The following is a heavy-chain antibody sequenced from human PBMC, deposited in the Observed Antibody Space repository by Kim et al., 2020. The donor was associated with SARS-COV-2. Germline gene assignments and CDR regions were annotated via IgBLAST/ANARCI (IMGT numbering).Heavy chain of an antibody. V-gene: IGHV4-39*07. J-gene: IGHJ2*01. CDR3: ARDYYGSGNGFDL. D-gene: IGHD3-10*01. Sequence: SNPSLKRRVTISVDTSKKQFSLKLSSVIAADTAVYYCARDYYGSGNGFDLWGRGTLVTVSS.